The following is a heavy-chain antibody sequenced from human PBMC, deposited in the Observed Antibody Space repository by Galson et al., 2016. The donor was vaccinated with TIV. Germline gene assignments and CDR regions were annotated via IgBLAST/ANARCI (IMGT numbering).Heavy chain of an antibody. D-gene: IGHD6-6*01. CDR1: GGTFSNYA. V-gene: IGHV1-69*06. Sequence: SVKVSCKASGGTFSNYAFNWVRQAPGQGLEWLGRIIPIFGPPNYARKFQGRLTINADILTRTVYMELTSLTSEATAVFYCVKGEYTTSSPLVDPWGQGTLVTVSS. J-gene: IGHJ5*02. CDR2: IIPIFGPP. CDR3: VKGEYTTSSPLVDP.